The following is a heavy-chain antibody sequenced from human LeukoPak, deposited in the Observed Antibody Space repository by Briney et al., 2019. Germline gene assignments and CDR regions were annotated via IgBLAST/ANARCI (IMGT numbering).Heavy chain of an antibody. CDR1: GGSFSGYY. D-gene: IGHD3-22*01. CDR3: ARQGGLHYYDSSGYVRWFDP. V-gene: IGHV4-34*01. J-gene: IGHJ5*02. Sequence: SETLSLTCAVYGGSFSGYYWSWIRQPPGKGLEWIGEINHSGSTNYNPSLKSRVTISVDTSKNQFSLKLSSVTAADTAVYYCARQGGLHYYDSSGYVRWFDPWGQGTLVTVSS. CDR2: INHSGST.